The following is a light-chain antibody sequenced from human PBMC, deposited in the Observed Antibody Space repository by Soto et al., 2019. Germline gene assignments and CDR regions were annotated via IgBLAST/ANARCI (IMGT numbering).Light chain of an antibody. Sequence: EIVMTQSPATLSVSPGERATLSCRASQSVSSNLAWYQQKPGQAPRLLIYGASTRATGIPARFSGSGSATEFTLTISRLQSEDFAVYYCQQYNKWPPTWAFGQGTKVEIK. V-gene: IGKV3-15*01. J-gene: IGKJ1*01. CDR3: QQYNKWPPTWA. CDR1: QSVSSN. CDR2: GAS.